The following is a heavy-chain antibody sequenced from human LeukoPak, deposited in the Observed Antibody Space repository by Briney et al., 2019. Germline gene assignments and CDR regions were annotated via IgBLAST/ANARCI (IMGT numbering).Heavy chain of an antibody. CDR2: IYYSGST. CDR3: ARVGGMTTINNAAFDI. Sequence: SQTLSLTCTVSGGSISSGGYYWSWIRQHPGKGLEWIGYIYYSGSTNYNPSLKSRVTISLDTSRNQFSLKLTSVTAADTAIYYCARVGGMTTINNAAFDIWGQGTMVTVSS. D-gene: IGHD4-4*01. CDR1: GGSISSGGYY. V-gene: IGHV4-31*03. J-gene: IGHJ3*02.